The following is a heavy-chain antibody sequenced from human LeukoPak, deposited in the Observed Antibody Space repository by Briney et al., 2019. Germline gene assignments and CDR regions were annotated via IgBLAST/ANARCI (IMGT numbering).Heavy chain of an antibody. CDR2: ISSNGGST. Sequence: PGGSLRLSCAAYGFTFSIYAMHWVRQAQGKGLEYVSAISSNGGSTYYANSVKGRFTTSRDNSKNTLYLQMGSLRAEDMAVYYCARSEYYYGSGSYYRPYYYYYYGMDVWGQGTTVTVSS. D-gene: IGHD3-10*01. CDR3: ARSEYYYGSGSYYRPYYYYYYGMDV. V-gene: IGHV3-64*01. J-gene: IGHJ6*02. CDR1: GFTFSIYA.